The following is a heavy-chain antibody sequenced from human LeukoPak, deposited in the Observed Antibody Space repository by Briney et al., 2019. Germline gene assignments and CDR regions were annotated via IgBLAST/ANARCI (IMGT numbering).Heavy chain of an antibody. CDR1: GFTFSSYG. CDR3: ARADYYDRNWFDP. CDR2: ISGSGGST. D-gene: IGHD3-22*01. J-gene: IGHJ5*02. Sequence: GGSLRLSCAASGFTFSSYGMSWVRQAPGKGLEWVSAISGSGGSTYYADSVKGRFTISRDNSKNTLYLQMNSLRAEDTAVYYCARADYYDRNWFDPWGQGTLVTVSS. V-gene: IGHV3-23*01.